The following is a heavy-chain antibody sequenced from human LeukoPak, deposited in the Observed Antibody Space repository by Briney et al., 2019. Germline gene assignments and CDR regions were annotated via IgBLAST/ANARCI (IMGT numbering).Heavy chain of an antibody. CDR2: IFYSGNT. CDR1: GGSLSSYY. CDR3: ARHISAASRFDY. Sequence: SETLSLTCTVSGGSLSSYYWSWIRQPPGKGLEWIGYIFYSGNTNYNPSLKSRVTISVDTFKNQLSLRLSSVTAADTAVYYCARHISAASRFDYWDQGSLVTVSS. D-gene: IGHD6-13*01. J-gene: IGHJ4*02. V-gene: IGHV4-59*08.